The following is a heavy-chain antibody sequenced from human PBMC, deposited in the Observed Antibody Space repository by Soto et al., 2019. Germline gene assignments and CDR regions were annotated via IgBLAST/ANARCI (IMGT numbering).Heavy chain of an antibody. J-gene: IGHJ4*02. CDR3: ARVAADAYWSGYDDY. CDR1: GGSISNYH. V-gene: IGHV4-59*01. D-gene: IGHD3-3*01. Sequence: SETLSLTCSVSGGSISNYHWSWIRQPPGKGLEWIGYISYTGSTNYSPSLKSRVTMLLATSKKQFSLKLSTVTAADTAVYYCARVAADAYWSGYDDYWGQGTLVTVSS. CDR2: ISYTGST.